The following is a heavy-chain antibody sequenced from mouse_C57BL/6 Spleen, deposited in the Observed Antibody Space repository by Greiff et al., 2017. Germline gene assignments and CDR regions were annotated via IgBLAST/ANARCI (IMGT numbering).Heavy chain of an antibody. J-gene: IGHJ2*01. V-gene: IGHV1-82*01. CDR3: ARSDFDD. CDR2: IYPGDGDT. CDR1: GYAFSSSW. Sequence: QVQLQQSGPELVKPGASVKISCKASGYAFSSSWMNWVKQRPGKGLEWIGRIYPGDGDTNYNGKFKGKATLTADKSSSTAYMQLSSLTSEDSAVYFCARSDFDDWGQGTTLTVSS.